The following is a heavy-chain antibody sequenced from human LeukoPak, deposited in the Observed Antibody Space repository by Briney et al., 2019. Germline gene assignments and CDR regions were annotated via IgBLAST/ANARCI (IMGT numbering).Heavy chain of an antibody. CDR3: ARVDREEYDFWSGYPFNWFDP. Sequence: PSETLSLTCTVSGGSISSFYWSWIRQPAGKGLEWIGRIYTSGSTNYNPSLKSRVTMSVDTSKNQFSLKLSSVTAADTAVYYCARVDREEYDFWSGYPFNWFDPWGQGTLVTVSS. V-gene: IGHV4-4*07. CDR2: IYTSGST. D-gene: IGHD3-3*01. J-gene: IGHJ5*02. CDR1: GGSISSFY.